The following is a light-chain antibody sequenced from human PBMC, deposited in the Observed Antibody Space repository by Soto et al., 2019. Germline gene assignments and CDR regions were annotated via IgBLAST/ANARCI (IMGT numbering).Light chain of an antibody. Sequence: DIQMTQSPSTLSASVGDRVIITCRASQSISGWLAWYQQKPGKAPKLLIYKASTLESGVPSRFSGSGSGTEFTLTLSSLQPDDFATYYCQQYDTYWTFGQGTKVEIK. CDR3: QQYDTYWT. CDR2: KAS. CDR1: QSISGW. J-gene: IGKJ1*01. V-gene: IGKV1-5*03.